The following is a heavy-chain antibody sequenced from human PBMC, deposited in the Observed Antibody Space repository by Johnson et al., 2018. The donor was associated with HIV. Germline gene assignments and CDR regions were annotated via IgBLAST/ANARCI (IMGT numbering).Heavy chain of an antibody. Sequence: QVQLVESGGGVVQSGRSLRLSCAASGFTFSSYAMHWVRQAPGKGLEWVAVIWYDGSNKYYADSVKGRFTISRDNSKNTLFVQMDSLRAEDTALYYCASPSSRYFDWSRGAFDIWGQGTMVTVSS. CDR3: ASPSSRYFDWSRGAFDI. CDR2: IWYDGSNK. J-gene: IGHJ3*02. V-gene: IGHV3-30*04. CDR1: GFTFSSYA. D-gene: IGHD3-9*01.